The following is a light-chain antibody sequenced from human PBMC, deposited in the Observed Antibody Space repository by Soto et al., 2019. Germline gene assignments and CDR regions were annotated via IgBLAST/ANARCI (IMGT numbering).Light chain of an antibody. J-gene: IGKJ5*01. CDR1: QSVSSSY. CDR2: AAS. CDR3: QQSSSSPIT. V-gene: IGKV3-20*01. Sequence: EIGLTQSPGTLSLSPGERATLSCRASQSVSSSYLAWYQQKPGQAPRLLMSAASSRATGIPDRFSGSGSGTDFTLTISRLEAEDFAVYYCQQSSSSPITFGQGTRLEIK.